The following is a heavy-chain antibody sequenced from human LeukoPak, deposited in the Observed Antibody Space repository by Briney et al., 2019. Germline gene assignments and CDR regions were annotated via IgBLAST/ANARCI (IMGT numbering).Heavy chain of an antibody. CDR1: GGSFSGYY. CDR2: INHSGST. V-gene: IGHV4-34*01. CDR3: ARGPKVAATD. J-gene: IGHJ4*02. D-gene: IGHD2-15*01. Sequence: PSETLPLTCAVYGGSFSGYYWSWIRQPPGKGLEWIGEINHSGSTNYNPSLKSRVTISVDTSKNQFSLKLSSVTAADTAVYYCARGPKVAATDWGQGTLVTVSS.